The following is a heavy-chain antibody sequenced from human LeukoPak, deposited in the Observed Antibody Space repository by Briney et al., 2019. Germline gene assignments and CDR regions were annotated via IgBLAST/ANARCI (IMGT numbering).Heavy chain of an antibody. Sequence: PGRSLRLSCAASGFTFSSYALHWVRQAPGKGLERVALISNDGSNQYYADSVKGRFTISRDNSKNTVYLQMNSLGVEDTAVYYCARDETKRGYSYGTSPFNYWGQGTLVTVSS. D-gene: IGHD5-18*01. CDR2: ISNDGSNQ. CDR1: GFTFSSYA. V-gene: IGHV3-30*04. CDR3: ARDETKRGYSYGTSPFNY. J-gene: IGHJ4*02.